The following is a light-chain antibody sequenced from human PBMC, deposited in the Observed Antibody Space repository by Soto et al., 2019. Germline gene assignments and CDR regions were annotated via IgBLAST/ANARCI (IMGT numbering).Light chain of an antibody. Sequence: EIVLTQSPATLSLSPGERATLSCRASQSVSSYLAWYQQKPGQVPRLVIYDASNRATGIPGRFSGSGSGTDFTLNISSLEPEEFGVYYCQQRSSWPRTFGQGTKVEIK. J-gene: IGKJ1*01. V-gene: IGKV3-11*01. CDR2: DAS. CDR1: QSVSSY. CDR3: QQRSSWPRT.